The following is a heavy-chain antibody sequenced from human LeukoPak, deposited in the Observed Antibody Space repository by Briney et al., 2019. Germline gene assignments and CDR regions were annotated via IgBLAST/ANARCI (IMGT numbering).Heavy chain of an antibody. Sequence: SQTLSLTCTVSGGSISSGGYYWSWIRQHPGKGLEWIGYIYYSGSTYYNPSLKSRVIISVDTSKNQFSLKLSSVTAADTAVYYYARVEYQLLLADYWGQGTLVTVSS. CDR1: GGSISSGGYY. CDR2: IYYSGST. V-gene: IGHV4-31*03. CDR3: ARVEYQLLLADY. D-gene: IGHD2-2*01. J-gene: IGHJ4*02.